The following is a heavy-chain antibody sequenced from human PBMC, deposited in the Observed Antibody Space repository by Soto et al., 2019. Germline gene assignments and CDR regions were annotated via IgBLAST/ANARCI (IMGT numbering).Heavy chain of an antibody. V-gene: IGHV3-21*01. J-gene: IGHJ3*01. CDR3: AREEGYCGGGSCFRSAFDL. D-gene: IGHD2-15*01. Sequence: EVQLVESGGRLVKPGGSLRLSCAASGFALSTYSIGWVRQAPGKGLEWVSFTFNFDGSLYYADSVKGRFAISRDNAKNSVHLQMNSLRAEDTAVYYCAREEGYCGGGSCFRSAFDLWGQGTVVTVSS. CDR2: TFNFDGSL. CDR1: GFALSTYS.